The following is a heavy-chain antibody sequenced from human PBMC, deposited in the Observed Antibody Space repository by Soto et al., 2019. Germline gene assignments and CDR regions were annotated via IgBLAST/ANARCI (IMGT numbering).Heavy chain of an antibody. CDR1: GGSISSSSYY. CDR3: ARSDTPSYCSGGSCYVALVDYYYYGMDV. D-gene: IGHD2-15*01. V-gene: IGHV4-39*01. Sequence: QLQLQESGPGLVKPSETLSLTCTVSGGSISSSSYYWGWIRQPPGKGLEWIGSIYYSGSTYYNPSLKSRVTISVDTSKNQFSLKLSSVTAADTAVYYCARSDTPSYCSGGSCYVALVDYYYYGMDVWGQGTTVTVSS. J-gene: IGHJ6*02. CDR2: IYYSGST.